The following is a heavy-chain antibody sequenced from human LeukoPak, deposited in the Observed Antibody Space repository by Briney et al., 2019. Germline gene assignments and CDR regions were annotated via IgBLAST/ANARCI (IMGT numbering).Heavy chain of an antibody. CDR1: GDSVSSNSAA. J-gene: IGHJ4*02. CDR3: ARDLGAWESYYYGSGSYPYFDY. V-gene: IGHV6-1*01. Sequence: SQTLSLTCAISGDSVSSNSAAWNWIRQSPSRGLEWLGRTYYRSKWYNDYAVSVKSRITINPDTSKNQFSLQLNSVTPEDTAVYYCARDLGAWESYYYGSGSYPYFDYWGQGTLVTVSS. D-gene: IGHD3-10*01. CDR2: TYYRSKWYN.